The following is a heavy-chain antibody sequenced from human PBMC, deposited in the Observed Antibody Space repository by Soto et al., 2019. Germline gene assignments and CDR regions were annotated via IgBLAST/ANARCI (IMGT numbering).Heavy chain of an antibody. D-gene: IGHD6-6*01. CDR3: ARGFHKYSSSSGYYYYYGMDV. Sequence: SETLSLTCAVYGGSFSGYYWSWIRQPPGKGLEWIGEINHSGSTNYNPSLKSRVTISVDTSKNQFSLKLSSVTAADTAVYYCARGFHKYSSSSGYYYYYGMDVWGQGTTVTVSS. V-gene: IGHV4-34*01. J-gene: IGHJ6*02. CDR1: GGSFSGYY. CDR2: INHSGST.